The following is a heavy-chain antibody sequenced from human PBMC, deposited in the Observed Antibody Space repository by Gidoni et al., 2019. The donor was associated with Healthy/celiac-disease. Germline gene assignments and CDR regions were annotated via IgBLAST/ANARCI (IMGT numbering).Heavy chain of an antibody. CDR2: ISSSSSYI. V-gene: IGHV3-21*01. CDR3: ARDLTRITYYDFWSGYSPNYYYYGMDV. J-gene: IGHJ6*02. D-gene: IGHD3-3*01. Sequence: EVQLVVSGGGLVKPGGSPRLSGAASGFTFSSYSMNCVRQAPGKGLEWVSSISSSSSYIYYADSVKGRFTISRDNAKNSLYLQMNSLRAEDTAVYYCARDLTRITYYDFWSGYSPNYYYYGMDVWGQGTTVTVSS. CDR1: GFTFSSYS.